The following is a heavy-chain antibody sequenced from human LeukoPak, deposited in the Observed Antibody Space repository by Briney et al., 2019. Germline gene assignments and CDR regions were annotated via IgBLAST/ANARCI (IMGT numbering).Heavy chain of an antibody. J-gene: IGHJ6*02. D-gene: IGHD4-11*01. V-gene: IGHV3-30-3*01. CDR1: GFTFSSYA. Sequence: PGRSLRLSCAASGFTFSSYAMHWVRQAPGKGLEWVAVISYDGSNKYYADSVKGRFTISRDNAKNTLYLQMNSLRAEDTAVYYCARGTVTLTYYYGMDVWGQGTTVTVSS. CDR2: ISYDGSNK. CDR3: ARGTVTLTYYYGMDV.